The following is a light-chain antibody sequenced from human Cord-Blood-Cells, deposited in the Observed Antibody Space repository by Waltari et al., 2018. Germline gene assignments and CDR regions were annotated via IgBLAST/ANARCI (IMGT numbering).Light chain of an antibody. CDR1: QSVRSY. V-gene: IGKV3-11*01. CDR3: QQRSNWPPIT. Sequence: EIVLTQSPATLSLSPGARATLSCRASQSVRSYLAWYQQKPGQAPRLLIYDASNRATGIPARFSGSESGTDFTLTISSLEPEDFAVYYCQQRSNWPPITFGQGTRLEIK. J-gene: IGKJ5*01. CDR2: DAS.